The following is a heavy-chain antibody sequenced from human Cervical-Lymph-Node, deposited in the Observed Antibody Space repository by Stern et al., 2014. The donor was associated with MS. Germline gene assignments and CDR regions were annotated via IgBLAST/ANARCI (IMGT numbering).Heavy chain of an antibody. J-gene: IGHJ6*02. V-gene: IGHV1-18*01. Sequence: QVQLVQSGAEVKKPGASVKVSCKASGDTFASYGISWVRQAPGQGLELMGWISGYNGDTNYAQKVQGRVTMTTDTSTSTAYMGLRSLPSDDTAVYYCARDRLDYYYNGMDVWGQGTTVTVPS. CDR1: GDTFASYG. CDR2: ISGYNGDT. D-gene: IGHD4-11*01. CDR3: ARDRLDYYYNGMDV.